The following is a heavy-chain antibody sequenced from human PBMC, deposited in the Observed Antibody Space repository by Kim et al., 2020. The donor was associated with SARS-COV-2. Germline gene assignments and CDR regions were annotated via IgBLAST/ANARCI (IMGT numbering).Heavy chain of an antibody. J-gene: IGHJ5*02. V-gene: IGHV4-31*02. Sequence: NPSLKRRVTISVDTSKNQFSLKLSSVTAADTAVYYCARDMVRARSRWFDPWGQGTLVTVSS. D-gene: IGHD3-10*01. CDR3: ARDMVRARSRWFDP.